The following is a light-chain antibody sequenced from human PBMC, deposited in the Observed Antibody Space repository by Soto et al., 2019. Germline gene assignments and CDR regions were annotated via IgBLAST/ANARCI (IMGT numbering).Light chain of an antibody. CDR3: QQYGTSPYT. J-gene: IGKJ2*01. V-gene: IGKV3-20*01. CDR2: GAS. Sequence: EIVLTQSPGTLSLSPGERATLSCRASQSISSSLAWYRQKPGQAPRLLIYGASSRATGIPDRFSGSGSGTDFTLTISRLEPEDFAVYYCQQYGTSPYTFGQGTKLEIK. CDR1: QSISSS.